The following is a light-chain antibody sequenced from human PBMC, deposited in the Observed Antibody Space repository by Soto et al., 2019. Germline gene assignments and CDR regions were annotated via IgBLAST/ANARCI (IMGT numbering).Light chain of an antibody. V-gene: IGLV2-14*01. CDR1: SSDVGGYNY. J-gene: IGLJ1*01. CDR3: SSYTSSSTSPYV. CDR2: DVS. Sequence: QSVLTQPASVSGSPGQSITISCTGTSSDVGGYNYVSWYQQHPGKAPKLMIYDVSNRPSGVSNRFSGSKSGNTASLTISGLQAEDEADYYCSSYTSSSTSPYVFGTATKLTVL.